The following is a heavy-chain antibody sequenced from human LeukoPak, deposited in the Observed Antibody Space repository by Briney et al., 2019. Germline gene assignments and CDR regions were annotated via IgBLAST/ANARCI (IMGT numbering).Heavy chain of an antibody. J-gene: IGHJ4*02. CDR2: IHPNGGGT. CDR1: GYTFTGNY. D-gene: IGHD1-1*01. V-gene: IGHV1-2*06. CDR3: ARGSLAGTTGTTGFDY. Sequence: GASVKVSCKXSGYTFTGNYLHWVRQAPGQGLEWMGRIHPNGGGTSYAQKFQGTVTMTRDTSITTAYMELSSLISDDTAVYYCARGSLAGTTGTTGFDYWGLGTLVTVSS.